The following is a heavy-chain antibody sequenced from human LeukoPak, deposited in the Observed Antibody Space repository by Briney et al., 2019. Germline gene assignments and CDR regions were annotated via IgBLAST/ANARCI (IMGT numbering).Heavy chain of an antibody. V-gene: IGHV4-4*09. CDR1: GGSVGSYY. D-gene: IGHD3-10*01. J-gene: IGHJ6*03. CDR3: ARASSSGTHISGYYYYMDV. Sequence: PSETLSLTCSVSGGSVGSYYWSWIRQSPGKGLEWIGDIYNSGTTDSNPSLKSRVTMSVDTSKSQFSLRLSAVTAADSAVYYYARASSSGTHISGYYYYMDVWGTGTTVSVSS. CDR2: IYNSGTT.